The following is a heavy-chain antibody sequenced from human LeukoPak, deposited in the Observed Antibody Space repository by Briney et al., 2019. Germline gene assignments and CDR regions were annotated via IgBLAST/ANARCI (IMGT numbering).Heavy chain of an antibody. CDR2: ISYDGSNQ. CDR3: ARDSSSGQEY. J-gene: IGHJ4*02. V-gene: IGHV3-30*03. CDR1: GFTFSSYG. D-gene: IGHD6-13*01. Sequence: QPGRSLRLSCAASGFTFSSYGMHWVRQAPGKGLEWVAVISYDGSNQYYADSVKGRFTISRDNSKNTLYLQMNSLRAEDTAVYYCARDSSSGQEYWGQGTLVTVSS.